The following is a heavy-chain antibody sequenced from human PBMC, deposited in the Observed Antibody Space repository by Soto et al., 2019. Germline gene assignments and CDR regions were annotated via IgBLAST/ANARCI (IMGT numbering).Heavy chain of an antibody. V-gene: IGHV1-69*01. CDR2: IIPIFGTA. Sequence: QVQLVQSGAEVKKPGSSVKVSCKASGGTFSRYAISWVRQAPGQGLEWLGGIIPIFGTANYEQKFQGRVTITADESTRTAYMELSSLRSEDTAVYYCARSYSSSPYYYYGRDVWGQGTTVTVSS. D-gene: IGHD6-6*01. CDR3: ARSYSSSPYYYYGRDV. J-gene: IGHJ6*02. CDR1: GGTFSRYA.